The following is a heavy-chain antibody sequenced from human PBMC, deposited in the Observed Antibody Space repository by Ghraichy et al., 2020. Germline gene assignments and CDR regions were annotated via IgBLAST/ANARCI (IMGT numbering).Heavy chain of an antibody. J-gene: IGHJ5*02. D-gene: IGHD2-2*01. CDR3: AREWGGYCSSTSCYAWFDP. V-gene: IGHV4-31*03. Sequence: SETLSLTCTVSVGSISSGGYYWSWIRQHPGKGLEWIGYIYYSGSTYYNPSLKSRVTISVDTSKNQFSLKLSSVTAADTAVYYCAREWGGYCSSTSCYAWFDPWGQGTLVTVSS. CDR1: VGSISSGGYY. CDR2: IYYSGST.